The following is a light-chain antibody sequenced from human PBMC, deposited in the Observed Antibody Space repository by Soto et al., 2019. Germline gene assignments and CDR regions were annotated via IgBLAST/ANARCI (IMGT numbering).Light chain of an antibody. Sequence: DIKMTQSPSSLSASVGDRVTITCQASQDISNNLNWYQQKPGKAPKRLIHSAIFLQSGVPTRFSGGGSGKDFTLTINSLQPEDIATYFCHQYEDLPLTFGGGTRVEIE. CDR3: HQYEDLPLT. CDR1: QDISNN. CDR2: SAI. J-gene: IGKJ4*01. V-gene: IGKV1-33*01.